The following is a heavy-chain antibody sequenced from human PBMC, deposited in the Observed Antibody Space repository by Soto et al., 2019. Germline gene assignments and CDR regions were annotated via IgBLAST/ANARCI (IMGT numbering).Heavy chain of an antibody. D-gene: IGHD2-21*02. V-gene: IGHV3-74*01. CDR1: GFTFNYYW. CDR2: LQTDGSHP. CDR3: ARGGDPDY. J-gene: IGHJ4*02. Sequence: EVQLVESGGGLVQPGGSLRLSCVASGFTFNYYWMHWVRQAPGKGLMWVSRLQTDGSHPDYADSVKGRFTISRDNAKNTLYLQMNNLRAEAPAVYYCARGGDPDYWGQGTLVTVSS.